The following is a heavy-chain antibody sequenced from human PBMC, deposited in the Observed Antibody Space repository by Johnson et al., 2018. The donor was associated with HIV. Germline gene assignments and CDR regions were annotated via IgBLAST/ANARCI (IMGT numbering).Heavy chain of an antibody. CDR2: IYSGGSNI. CDR1: GFTVSNNY. CDR3: ARFMGSTWSDASDI. D-gene: IGHD1-26*01. Sequence: QVQLVESGGALVQPGGSLRLSCAASGFTVSNNYMSWVRQAPGKGLEWVSIIYSGGSNIYYADSVRGRFTISRDNAKNSLYLQMNFLRPEDTAVYYCARFMGSTWSDASDIWGQGTMVIVSS. V-gene: IGHV3-11*04. J-gene: IGHJ3*02.